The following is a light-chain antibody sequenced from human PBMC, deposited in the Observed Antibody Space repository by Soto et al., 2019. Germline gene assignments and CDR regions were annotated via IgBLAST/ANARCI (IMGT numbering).Light chain of an antibody. CDR1: SSNIGAGYD. CDR2: GNS. CDR3: QSYDSSLSVI. Sequence: QSVLTQPPSVSGAPGQRVTISCTGSSSNIGAGYDVHWYQQLPGTAPKLLSYGNSNRSSGVPDRFSGSKSGTSASLAITGLQAEDEADYYCQSYDSSLSVIFGGGTKLTVL. J-gene: IGLJ2*01. V-gene: IGLV1-40*01.